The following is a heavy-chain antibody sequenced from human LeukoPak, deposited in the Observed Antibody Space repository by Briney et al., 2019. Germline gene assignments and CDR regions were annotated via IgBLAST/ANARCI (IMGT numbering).Heavy chain of an antibody. CDR3: ARDGNTAMGFDY. D-gene: IGHD5-18*01. CDR1: GFTFTTYW. V-gene: IGHV3-7*01. Sequence: PGGSLRLSCAASGFTFTTYWMGWVRQAPGKGLEWVANIKQDGSEKYYVDSVKGRFTISRDNAKNSLYLQMNSLRAEDTAVYYCARDGNTAMGFDYWGQGTLVTVSS. CDR2: IKQDGSEK. J-gene: IGHJ4*02.